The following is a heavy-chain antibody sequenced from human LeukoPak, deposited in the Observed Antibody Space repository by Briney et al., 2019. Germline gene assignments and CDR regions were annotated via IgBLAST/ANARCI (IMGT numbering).Heavy chain of an antibody. Sequence: SETPSLTCAVYGGSFSGYYWSWIRQPPGKGLEWIGEINHSGSTNYNPSLKSRVTISVDTSKNQFSLKLSSVTAADTAVYYCARGGRFLEWLPQAHYYYYMDVWGKGTTVTVSS. V-gene: IGHV4-34*01. CDR2: INHSGST. J-gene: IGHJ6*03. CDR3: ARGGRFLEWLPQAHYYYYMDV. CDR1: GGSFSGYY. D-gene: IGHD3-3*01.